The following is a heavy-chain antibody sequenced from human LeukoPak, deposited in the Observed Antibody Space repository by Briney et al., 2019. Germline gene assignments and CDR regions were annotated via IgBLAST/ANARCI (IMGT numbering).Heavy chain of an antibody. J-gene: IGHJ3*02. D-gene: IGHD6-13*01. Sequence: PGGSLRLSCAASGFTFSSYSMNWARQAPGKGLEWVSHISGSGISTYYADSVKGRFTFSRDNSKNTLYLQMNSLRAEDTAVYYCAKDRSIAAGDDAFDIWGQGTMVTVSS. CDR2: ISGSGIST. V-gene: IGHV3-23*01. CDR1: GFTFSSYS. CDR3: AKDRSIAAGDDAFDI.